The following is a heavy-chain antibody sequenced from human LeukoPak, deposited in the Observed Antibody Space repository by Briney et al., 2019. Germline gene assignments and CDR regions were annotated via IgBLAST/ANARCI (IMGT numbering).Heavy chain of an antibody. CDR3: AGPRSYYYGSGSPHYYYYMDV. V-gene: IGHV3-30*02. D-gene: IGHD3-10*01. CDR1: GFIFSTYG. Sequence: GGSLRLSCAASGFIFSTYGMHWVRQAPGKGLEWVAFIRYDGCNKYYADSVKGRFTISRDNSKNTLDLQLNSLRAEDTAVYYCAGPRSYYYGSGSPHYYYYMDVWGKGTTVIISS. CDR2: IRYDGCNK. J-gene: IGHJ6*03.